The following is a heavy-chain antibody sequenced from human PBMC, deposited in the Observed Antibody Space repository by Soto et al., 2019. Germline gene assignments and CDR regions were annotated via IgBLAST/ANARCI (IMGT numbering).Heavy chain of an antibody. CDR3: ARVSGSYYYGMDV. D-gene: IGHD1-26*01. CDR1: GGSISSSNW. Sequence: QVQLQESGPGLVKPSGTLSLTCAVSGGSISSSNWWSWVRQAPGKGLEWIGEIYHSGSTNYNPSPKSRVTISADKSKNQFSLKLSSVTAADTAVYYCARVSGSYYYGMDVWGQGTTVTVSS. CDR2: IYHSGST. V-gene: IGHV4-4*02. J-gene: IGHJ6*02.